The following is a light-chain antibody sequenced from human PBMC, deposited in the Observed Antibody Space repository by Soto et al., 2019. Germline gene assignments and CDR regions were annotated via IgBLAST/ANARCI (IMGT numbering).Light chain of an antibody. CDR3: QQYGSTPFT. J-gene: IGKJ3*01. Sequence: EIVVTQSPGTLSLSPGERATLSCRASQSVSSNYLAWYQQKPDQAPRLLIYGASSRASDIPDRFSGSGSGTDFTLIISRLEPEDFAMYYCQQYGSTPFTFGLGTKVDVK. V-gene: IGKV3-20*01. CDR2: GAS. CDR1: QSVSSNY.